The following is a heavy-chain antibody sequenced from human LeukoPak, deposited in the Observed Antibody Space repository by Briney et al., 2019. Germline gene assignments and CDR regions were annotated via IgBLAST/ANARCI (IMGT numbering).Heavy chain of an antibody. J-gene: IGHJ4*02. CDR3: ARAKSSGSSGYYYDWDFDY. V-gene: IGHV1-2*06. CDR2: INPNSGGT. CDR1: GYTFTGYY. Sequence: ASVKVSCKASGYTFTGYYMHWVRQAPGQGLEWMGRINPNSGGTNNVQTFQGRVTMTRDTSISTAYVELRRLRSDDTAVYYCARAKSSGSSGYYYDWDFDYWGQGTLVTVSS. D-gene: IGHD3-22*01.